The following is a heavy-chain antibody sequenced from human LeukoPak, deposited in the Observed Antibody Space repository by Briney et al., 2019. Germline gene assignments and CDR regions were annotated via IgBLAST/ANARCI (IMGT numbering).Heavy chain of an antibody. Sequence: GGSLRLSCAASGFTFNSYAMSWVRQAPGKGLEWVAIIWYDGSNKYHADSVKGRFTISRDNSENRLYLQMNSLRAEDTAVYFCARTSNSLGALDIWGQGTMVTVSS. CDR1: GFTFNSYA. V-gene: IGHV3-33*08. J-gene: IGHJ3*02. CDR2: IWYDGSNK. CDR3: ARTSNSLGALDI. D-gene: IGHD1/OR15-1a*01.